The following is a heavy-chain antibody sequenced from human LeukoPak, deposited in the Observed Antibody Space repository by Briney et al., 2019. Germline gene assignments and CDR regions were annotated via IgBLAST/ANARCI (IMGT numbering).Heavy chain of an antibody. CDR3: AKDPGVVPAHYFDY. V-gene: IGHV3-23*01. CDR2: TGSTGVST. Sequence: GGSLRLSCAASGFTFSSHAMNWVRQAPGKGLEWVPGTGSTGVSTFYADSVKGRFTVSRDNSKNTLSLQMNSLRAEDTAVYYCAKDPGVVPAHYFDYWGQGTLVTVSS. CDR1: GFTFSSHA. J-gene: IGHJ4*02. D-gene: IGHD2-2*01.